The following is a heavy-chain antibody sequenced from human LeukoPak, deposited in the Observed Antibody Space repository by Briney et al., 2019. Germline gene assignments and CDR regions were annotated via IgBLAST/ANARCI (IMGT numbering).Heavy chain of an antibody. CDR1: GGSISSYY. D-gene: IGHD2-2*01. Sequence: PSETLSLTCTVSGGSISSYYWSWIRQPAGKGLEWIGRIYTSGSTNHNPSLKSRVTMSVDTSKNQFSLKLSSVTAADTAVYYCARDGCSSTSCYAYYYYYMDVWGKGTTVTVSS. V-gene: IGHV4-4*07. CDR2: IYTSGST. CDR3: ARDGCSSTSCYAYYYYYMDV. J-gene: IGHJ6*03.